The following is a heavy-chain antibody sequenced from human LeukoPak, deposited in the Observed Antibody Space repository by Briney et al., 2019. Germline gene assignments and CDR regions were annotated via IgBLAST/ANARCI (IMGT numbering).Heavy chain of an antibody. V-gene: IGHV4-4*07. CDR1: GGSISSYY. CDR2: IYTSGST. J-gene: IGHJ6*02. D-gene: IGHD2-2*01. CDR3: ARDGGVVPAALYYYYGMDV. Sequence: PSETLSFTCTVSGGSISSYYWSWIRQPAGKGLEWIGRIYTSGSTNYNPSLKSRVTMSVDTSKNQFSLKLSSVTAADTAVYYCARDGGVVPAALYYYYGMDVWGQGTTVTVSS.